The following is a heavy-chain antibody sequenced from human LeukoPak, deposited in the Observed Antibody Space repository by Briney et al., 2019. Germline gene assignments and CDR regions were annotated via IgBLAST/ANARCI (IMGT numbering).Heavy chain of an antibody. D-gene: IGHD3-22*01. Sequence: GASVKVSCEASGYTFTSYGISRVRQAPGQGLEWMGWISAYNGNTNYAQKLQGRVTMTTDTSTSTAYMELRSLRSDDTAVYYCASLTEGQYYYDSSGYSYYYYMDVWGKGTTVTVSS. CDR2: ISAYNGNT. CDR1: GYTFTSYG. V-gene: IGHV1-18*01. CDR3: ASLTEGQYYYDSSGYSYYYYMDV. J-gene: IGHJ6*03.